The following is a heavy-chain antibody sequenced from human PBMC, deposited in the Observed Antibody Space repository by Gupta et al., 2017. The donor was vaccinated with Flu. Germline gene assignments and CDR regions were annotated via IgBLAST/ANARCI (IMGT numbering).Heavy chain of an antibody. Sequence: STSSSYRGCIRQPPGKGVEGIASINYSGPTYDNPSLNGRVTISVATSKNQASLKLSPVTAAETAVDYCARERSAWPNGFDPWGQGTLVTVSS. V-gene: IGHV4-39*02. D-gene: IGHD6-19*01. CDR2: INYSGPT. CDR3: ARERSAWPNGFDP. J-gene: IGHJ5*02. CDR1: STSSSY.